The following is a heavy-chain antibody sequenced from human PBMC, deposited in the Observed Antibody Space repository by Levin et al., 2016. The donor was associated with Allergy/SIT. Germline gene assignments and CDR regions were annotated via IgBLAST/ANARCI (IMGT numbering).Heavy chain of an antibody. CDR2: IYPGDSDT. CDR3: ARRIGNSRSDY. CDR1: GDDFSSYW. Sequence: GGSLRLSCKVSGDDFSSYWIAWVRQMSGKGLEWMGIIYPGDSDTRYSPSFQGHVTISADKSTNIAYLQWSSLKVSDTAVYYCARRIGNSRSDYWGQGTLVTVSS. D-gene: IGHD1-7*01. J-gene: IGHJ4*02. V-gene: IGHV5-51*01.